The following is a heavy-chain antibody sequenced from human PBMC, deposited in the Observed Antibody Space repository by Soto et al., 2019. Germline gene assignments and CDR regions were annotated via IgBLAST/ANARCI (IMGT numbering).Heavy chain of an antibody. CDR3: ARSLRRRPPFDY. Sequence: SETLSLTCAVSGGSISSSNWWSWVRQPPGKGLESIGYIYYSGSTYYNPSLKSRVTISVDTSKNQFSLKLSSVTAADTAVYYCARSLRRRPPFDYWGQGTLVTVSS. V-gene: IGHV4-30-4*01. CDR1: GGSISSSNW. J-gene: IGHJ4*02. CDR2: IYYSGST.